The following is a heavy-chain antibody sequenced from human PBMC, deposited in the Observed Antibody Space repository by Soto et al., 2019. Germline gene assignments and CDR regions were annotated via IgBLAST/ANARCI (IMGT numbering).Heavy chain of an antibody. CDR3: ARGRRDYDSSGYYEGYYFDY. V-gene: IGHV4-31*03. Sequence: PSETLLLTCTVSGGSISSGGYYWSWIRQHPGKGLEWIGYIYYSGSTYYNPSLKSRVTISVDTSKNQFSLKLSSVTAADTAMYYCARGRRDYDSSGYYEGYYFDYWGQGTLVTVSS. CDR1: GGSISSGGYY. CDR2: IYYSGST. D-gene: IGHD3-22*01. J-gene: IGHJ4*02.